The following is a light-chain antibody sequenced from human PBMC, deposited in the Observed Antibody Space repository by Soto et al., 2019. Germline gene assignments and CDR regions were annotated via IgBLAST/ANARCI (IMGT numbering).Light chain of an antibody. V-gene: IGKV1-5*03. J-gene: IGKJ1*01. Sequence: DIQMTQSPSTLSASVGDRVTITCRASQTIDSWLAWYQQRPGKPPNLLIYKASTLASGVPSRFSGSGSGTEFTLTINSLQHDDFETYYCQQYHIYSGTLGPGTKVDIK. CDR2: KAS. CDR3: QQYHIYSGT. CDR1: QTIDSW.